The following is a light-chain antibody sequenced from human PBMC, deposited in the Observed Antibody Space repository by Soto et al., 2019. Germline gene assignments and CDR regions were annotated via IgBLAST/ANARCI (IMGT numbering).Light chain of an antibody. V-gene: IGLV2-14*01. CDR3: SSYTSSSVV. CDR2: EVS. CDR1: SRDVGGYNY. J-gene: IGLJ2*01. Sequence: QSALTQPASVSGSPGQSITISCTGTSRDVGGYNYVSWYQQHPGKAPKLMIYEVSNRPSGVSNRFSGSKSGNTASLTISGLQAEDEADYYCSSYTSSSVVFGGATKLTVL.